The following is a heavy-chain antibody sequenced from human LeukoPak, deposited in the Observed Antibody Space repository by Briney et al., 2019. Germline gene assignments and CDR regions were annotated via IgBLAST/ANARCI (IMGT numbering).Heavy chain of an antibody. CDR1: GYTFTGYY. D-gene: IGHD5-18*01. CDR3: ARGGYSYGFGSHRFDP. Sequence: ASVKVSCKASGYTFTGYYMHWVRQAPGQGLEWMGWINPNSGGTNYAQKFQGLVTMTRDTSISTAYMELSRLRSDDTAVYYCARGGYSYGFGSHRFDPWGQGTLVTVSS. V-gene: IGHV1-2*04. CDR2: INPNSGGT. J-gene: IGHJ5*02.